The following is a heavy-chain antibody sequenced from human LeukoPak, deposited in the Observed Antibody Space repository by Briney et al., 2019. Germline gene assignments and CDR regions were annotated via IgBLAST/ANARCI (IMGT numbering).Heavy chain of an antibody. CDR3: ARSPSVVGATRFDY. V-gene: IGHV4-38-2*02. J-gene: IGHJ4*02. CDR1: GGSISSGYY. CDR2: IYHSGST. Sequence: SETLSLTCTVSGGSISSGYYWGWIRQPPGKGLEWIGSIYHSGSTYYNPSLKSRVTISVDTSKNQFSLKLSSVTAADTAVYYCARSPSVVGATRFDYWGQGTLVTVSS. D-gene: IGHD1-26*01.